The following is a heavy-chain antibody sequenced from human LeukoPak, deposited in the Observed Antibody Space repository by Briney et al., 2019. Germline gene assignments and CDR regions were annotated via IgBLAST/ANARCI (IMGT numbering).Heavy chain of an antibody. D-gene: IGHD4-17*01. CDR1: GGSISTANYY. CDR3: ARDRYGDFEDY. Sequence: PSETLSLTCNVSGGSISTANYYRTWTRQPPGKGLEWIGYISYSGTPYYNPSLDSRVTISLDTSKNQFSLRLNSVTAADTAMYYCARDRYGDFEDYWGQGTLVTVSS. V-gene: IGHV4-30-4*08. J-gene: IGHJ4*02. CDR2: ISYSGTP.